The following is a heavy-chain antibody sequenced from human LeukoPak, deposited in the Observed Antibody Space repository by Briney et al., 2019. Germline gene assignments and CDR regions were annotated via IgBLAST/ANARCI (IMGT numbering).Heavy chain of an antibody. V-gene: IGHV4-39*06. CDR2: AYYSGSS. Sequence: MASETLSLTCTVSGASIRSNYFWGWIRQPPGKGPEWIGSAYYSGSSQYNPSLKSRVTISMDTSKNQFALKVNSVTAADTAVYYCARIVRDLRQLSDYWGQGTLVTVSS. J-gene: IGHJ4*02. CDR3: ARIVRDLRQLSDY. CDR1: GASIRSNYF. D-gene: IGHD5-18*01.